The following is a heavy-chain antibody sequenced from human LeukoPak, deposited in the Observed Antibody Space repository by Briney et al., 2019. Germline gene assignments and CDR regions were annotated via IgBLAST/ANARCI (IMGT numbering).Heavy chain of an antibody. V-gene: IGHV4-59*01. CDR1: GGPISSYY. CDR2: IYYSGST. Sequence: SETLSLTCTASGGPISSYYWSWIRQPPGKGLEWIGYIYYSGSTNYNPSLKSRVTISVDTSKNQFSLKLSSVTAADTAVYYCARGVSDFWSGYPTTYYFDYWGQGTLVTVSS. CDR3: ARGVSDFWSGYPTTYYFDY. D-gene: IGHD3-3*01. J-gene: IGHJ4*02.